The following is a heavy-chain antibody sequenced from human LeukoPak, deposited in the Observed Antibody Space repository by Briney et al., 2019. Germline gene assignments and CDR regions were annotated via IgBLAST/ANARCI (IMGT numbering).Heavy chain of an antibody. D-gene: IGHD4-11*01. CDR3: ARVLTTGDAFDI. CDR1: GGSISSYY. J-gene: IGHJ3*02. V-gene: IGHV4-59*08. CDR2: IYHSGST. Sequence: SETLSLTCTVSGGSISSYYWSWIRQPPGKGLEWIGYIYHSGSTNYNPSLKSRVTISVDTSKNQFSLKLSSVTAADTAVYYCARVLTTGDAFDIWGQGTMVTVSS.